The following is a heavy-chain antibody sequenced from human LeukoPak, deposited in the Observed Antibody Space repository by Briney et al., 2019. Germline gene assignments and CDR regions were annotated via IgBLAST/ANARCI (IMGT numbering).Heavy chain of an antibody. J-gene: IGHJ6*02. D-gene: IGHD2-15*01. CDR1: GGSFSGYY. CDR2: INHTGST. CDR3: ARHLLRGGQWYYYGMDV. V-gene: IGHV4-34*01. Sequence: SETLSLTCAVYGGSFSGYYWSWIRQPPGKGLEWIGEINHTGSTNYNPSLKSRVTISVDTSKNQFSLKLSSLTAADTAVYYCARHLLRGGQWYYYGMDVWGQGTTVTVSS.